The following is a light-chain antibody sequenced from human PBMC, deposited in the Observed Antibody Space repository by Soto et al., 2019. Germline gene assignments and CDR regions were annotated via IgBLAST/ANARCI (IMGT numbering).Light chain of an antibody. CDR2: GAS. Sequence: EIVFTQSPGTLSLSPGERATLSCRASQSISSSYLAWYQQKPGQAPRLLVYGASSRATGIPDRFSGSGSGTDFTLTVSRLEPEDFAVYYCHQYGSSRTFGQGTKVDIK. V-gene: IGKV3-20*01. CDR1: QSISSSY. J-gene: IGKJ1*01. CDR3: HQYGSSRT.